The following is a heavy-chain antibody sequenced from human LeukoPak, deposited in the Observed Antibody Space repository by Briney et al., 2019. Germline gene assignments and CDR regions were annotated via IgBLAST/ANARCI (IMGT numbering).Heavy chain of an antibody. CDR2: ISAYKGNT. CDR3: ARASYSSSWAYYYYYYMDV. CDR1: GYTFTSYG. D-gene: IGHD6-13*01. V-gene: IGHV1-18*01. J-gene: IGHJ6*03. Sequence: ASVKVSCKASGYTFTSYGISWVRQAPGQGLEWMGWISAYKGNTNYAQNLQGRVTMTTDTSTSTAYMELRSLRSDDTAVYYCARASYSSSWAYYYYYYMDVWGKGTTVTVSS.